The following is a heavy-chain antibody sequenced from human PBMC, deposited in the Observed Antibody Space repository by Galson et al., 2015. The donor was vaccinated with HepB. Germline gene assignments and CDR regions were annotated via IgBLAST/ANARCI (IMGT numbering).Heavy chain of an antibody. Sequence: SCKASGYTFTGYYMHWVRQAPGQGLEWMGWINPNSGGTNYAQKFQGRVTMTRDTSISTAYMELSRLRSDDTAVYYCARDLPPYVYDERAFDIWGQGTMV. J-gene: IGHJ3*02. D-gene: IGHD1-1*01. CDR1: GYTFTGYY. CDR2: INPNSGGT. V-gene: IGHV1-2*02. CDR3: ARDLPPYVYDERAFDI.